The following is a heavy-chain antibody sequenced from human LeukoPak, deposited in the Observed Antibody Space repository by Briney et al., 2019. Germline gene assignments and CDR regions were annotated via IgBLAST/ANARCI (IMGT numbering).Heavy chain of an antibody. CDR1: GFTFSSYG. V-gene: IGHV3-30*02. CDR2: IRYDGSNK. D-gene: IGHD3-10*01. Sequence: GGSLRLSCAASGFTFSSYGMHWVRQAPGKGLEWVAFIRYDGSNKYYADSVKGRFTISRDNSKNTLYPQMNSLRAEDTAVYYCAKDRKQWFRELVLFDYWGQGTLVTVSS. J-gene: IGHJ4*02. CDR3: AKDRKQWFRELVLFDY.